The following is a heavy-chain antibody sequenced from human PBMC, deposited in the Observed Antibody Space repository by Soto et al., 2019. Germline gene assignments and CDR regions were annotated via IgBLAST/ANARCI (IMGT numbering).Heavy chain of an antibody. CDR1: GFTFSSYA. CDR3: VREPRYCSGGSCSIMGDAFDI. D-gene: IGHD2-15*01. V-gene: IGHV3-23*01. J-gene: IGHJ3*02. Sequence: GGSLRLSCAASGFTFSSYAMSWVRQAPGKGLEWVSAISGSGGSTYYADSVKGRFTISRDNSKNALYLQMNSLRAEDSAVYYCVREPRYCSGGSCSIMGDAFDIWGQGTMVTVSS. CDR2: ISGSGGST.